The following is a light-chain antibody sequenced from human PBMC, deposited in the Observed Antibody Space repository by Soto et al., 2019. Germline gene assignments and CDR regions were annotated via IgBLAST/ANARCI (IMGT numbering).Light chain of an antibody. Sequence: QSVLTQPPSASGTPGQRVTISCSGSSSNIGSNTVNWYQQLPGTAPKLLIYDNNQRPSGVPDRFSDSKSGTSASLAISGLQSEDEADYYCAAWDGSLNVVVFGGGTKVTVL. V-gene: IGLV1-44*01. J-gene: IGLJ2*01. CDR1: SSNIGSNT. CDR2: DNN. CDR3: AAWDGSLNVVV.